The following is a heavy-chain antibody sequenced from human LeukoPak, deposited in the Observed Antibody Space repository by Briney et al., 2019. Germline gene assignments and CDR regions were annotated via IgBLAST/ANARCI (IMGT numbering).Heavy chain of an antibody. CDR3: ARDFFHSSESRPFDY. D-gene: IGHD3-22*01. CDR2: IYSGGST. J-gene: IGHJ4*02. V-gene: IGHV3-53*01. CDR1: GFTVSSNY. Sequence: QPGGSLRLSCAASGFTVSSNYMSWVRQAPGKGLEWVSVIYSGGSTYYADSVKGRFTISRDNAKNLLYLQMDSLRVEDTAVYYCARDFFHSSESRPFDYWGQGTLVTVSS.